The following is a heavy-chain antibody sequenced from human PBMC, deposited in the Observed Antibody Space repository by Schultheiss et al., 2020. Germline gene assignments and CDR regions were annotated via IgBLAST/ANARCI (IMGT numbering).Heavy chain of an antibody. CDR1: GFTFSSYW. V-gene: IGHV3-30*03. D-gene: IGHD6-19*01. CDR3: ARELSGWYPYYYYGMDV. CDR2: ISYDGSNK. J-gene: IGHJ6*02. Sequence: GGSLRLSCAASGFTFSSYWTSWVRQAPGKGLEWVAVISYDGSNKYYADSVKGRFTISRDNAKNSLYLQMNSLRAEDTALYYCARELSGWYPYYYYGMDVWGQGTTVNVYS.